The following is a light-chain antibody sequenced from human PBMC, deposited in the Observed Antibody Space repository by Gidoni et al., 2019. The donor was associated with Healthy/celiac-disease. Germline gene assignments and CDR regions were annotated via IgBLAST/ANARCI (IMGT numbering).Light chain of an antibody. V-gene: IGKV2-28*01. CDR3: MQALQTPLT. CDR1: QSLLHSNGYNY. J-gene: IGKJ4*01. Sequence: DIVMTQSPLYLPVTPGEPASISCRSSQSLLHSNGYNYLDWYLQKPEQSPQLLIYLGSNRASGVPDRFSGSGSGTDFTLKISRVEAEDVGVYYCMQALQTPLTFGGGTKVEI. CDR2: LGS.